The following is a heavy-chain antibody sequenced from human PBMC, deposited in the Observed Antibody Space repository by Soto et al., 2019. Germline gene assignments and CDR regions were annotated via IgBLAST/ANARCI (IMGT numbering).Heavy chain of an antibody. Sequence: IRQHPEKGLEWIGYIYYSGSTYYNPSLQSRVTISVDTSKNQFSLKLSSVTAADTAVYYCAREHGITGITGGRYGRGRGTTVPISS. J-gene: IGHJ6*02. V-gene: IGHV4-31*02. D-gene: IGHD1-7*01. CDR3: AREHGITGITGGRYG. CDR2: IYYSGST.